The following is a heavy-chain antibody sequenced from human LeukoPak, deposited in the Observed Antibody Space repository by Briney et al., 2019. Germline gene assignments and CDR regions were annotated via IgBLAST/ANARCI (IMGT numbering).Heavy chain of an antibody. CDR2: IYSGGST. CDR1: GFTFSSYS. Sequence: GGSLRLSCAASGFTFSSYSMSWVRQAPGKGLEWVSVIYSGGSTYYADSVKGRFTISRDNSKNTLYLQMNSLRAEDTAVYYCARDSKHYYDSSGYPYYWGQGTLVTVSS. J-gene: IGHJ4*02. D-gene: IGHD3-22*01. CDR3: ARDSKHYYDSSGYPYY. V-gene: IGHV3-66*01.